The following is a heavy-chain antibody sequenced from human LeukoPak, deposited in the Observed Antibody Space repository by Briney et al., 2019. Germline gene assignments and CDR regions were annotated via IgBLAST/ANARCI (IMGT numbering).Heavy chain of an antibody. D-gene: IGHD3-3*01. CDR1: GFTFSSYW. CDR2: IKQDGSEK. J-gene: IGHJ4*02. Sequence: PGGSLRLSCAASGFTFSSYWMSWVRQAPGKGLEWVANIKQDGSEKYYVDSVKGRFTISRDNDENSLYLQMNSLRAEDTAVYYCARMYYDFWSGYRAGLDYFDYWGQGTLVTVSS. CDR3: ARMYYDFWSGYRAGLDYFDY. V-gene: IGHV3-7*01.